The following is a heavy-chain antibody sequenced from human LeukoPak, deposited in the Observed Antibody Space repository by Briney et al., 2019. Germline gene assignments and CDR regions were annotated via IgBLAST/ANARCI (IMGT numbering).Heavy chain of an antibody. CDR3: ARSSGTGTFSY. Sequence: PSETLSLTCTVSGDSISRSTYYWAWIRQPPGKGLEWIGSVYYGRSPYFNPSLESRATISVDTSKNHFSLKMSSVTAADTAVYYCARSSGTGTFSYSGQGTLVTVSS. J-gene: IGHJ4*02. D-gene: IGHD6-25*01. V-gene: IGHV4-39*02. CDR1: GDSISRSTYY. CDR2: VYYGRSP.